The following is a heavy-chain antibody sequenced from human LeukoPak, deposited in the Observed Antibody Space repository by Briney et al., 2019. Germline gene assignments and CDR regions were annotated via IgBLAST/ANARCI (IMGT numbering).Heavy chain of an antibody. D-gene: IGHD3-9*01. CDR3: ARDQDILTGYRWGPLNYYYGMDV. Sequence: GASVKVSCKASGYTFTGYYMHWVRQAPGQGLEWMGWINPNSGGTNYAQKFQGRVTMTRDTSISTAYMELSRLRSDDTAVYYCARDQDILTGYRWGPLNYYYGMDVWGQGTTVTVSS. CDR1: GYTFTGYY. J-gene: IGHJ6*02. V-gene: IGHV1-2*02. CDR2: INPNSGGT.